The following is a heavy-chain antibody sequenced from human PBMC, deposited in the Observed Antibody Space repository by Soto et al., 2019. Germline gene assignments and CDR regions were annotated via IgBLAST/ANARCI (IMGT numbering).Heavy chain of an antibody. J-gene: IGHJ4*02. Sequence: ETLSLTCAVYGGSFSGYYWSWIRQPPGKGLEWIGEINHSGSTNYNPSLKSRVTISVDTSKNQFSLKLSSVTAADTAVYYCARGPYDSSGYYYKGCFDYWGQGTLVTVSS. CDR2: INHSGST. V-gene: IGHV4-34*01. CDR3: ARGPYDSSGYYYKGCFDY. D-gene: IGHD3-22*01. CDR1: GGSFSGYY.